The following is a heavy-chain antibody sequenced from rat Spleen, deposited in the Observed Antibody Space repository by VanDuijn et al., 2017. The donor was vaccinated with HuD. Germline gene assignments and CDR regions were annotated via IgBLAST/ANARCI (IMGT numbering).Heavy chain of an antibody. Sequence: EVQLVESGGGLVQPGRSLKLSCAASGFTFSNYDMAWVRQAPTKGLEWVASINYDGSSTYYRDSVKGRFTISRDSAKSTLSLQMDRLRSEDTATYYCTTYSNWFPHWGQGTLVTVSS. J-gene: IGHJ3*01. CDR2: INYDGSST. V-gene: IGHV5-20*01. CDR3: TTYSNWFPH. CDR1: GFTFSNYD.